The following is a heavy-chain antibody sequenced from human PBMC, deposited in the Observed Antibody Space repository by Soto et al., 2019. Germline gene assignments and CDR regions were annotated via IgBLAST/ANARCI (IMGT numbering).Heavy chain of an antibody. CDR1: GGSIGENY. CDR2: IFASGTT. CDR3: ARESRWGSFDY. J-gene: IGHJ4*02. D-gene: IGHD2-21*01. V-gene: IGHV4-4*07. Sequence: QVQLQESGPGLVKPSENLSLTCTVSGGSIGENYWSWIRQPAGKGLEWIGRIFASGTTNYHPSLKSRVTLSIDMSKKYFSLKLTSVTAADTAVYYCARESRWGSFDYWGQGDLVTVSP.